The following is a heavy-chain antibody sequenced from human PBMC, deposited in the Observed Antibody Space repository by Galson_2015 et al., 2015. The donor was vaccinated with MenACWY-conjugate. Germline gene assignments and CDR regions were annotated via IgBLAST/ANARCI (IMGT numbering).Heavy chain of an antibody. V-gene: IGHV3-74*01. D-gene: IGHD6-13*01. CDR1: GFTFSTYW. CDR2: INADGSST. Sequence: PLRLSYAASGFTFSTYWMHWVRHAPGKGLGWVSRINADGSSTTYADSVKGRFTISRDNAEKTVYLQMNSLRAEDTAVYYCATWPGYPIGGWGQGTLVTVSS. J-gene: IGHJ4*02. CDR3: ATWPGYPIGG.